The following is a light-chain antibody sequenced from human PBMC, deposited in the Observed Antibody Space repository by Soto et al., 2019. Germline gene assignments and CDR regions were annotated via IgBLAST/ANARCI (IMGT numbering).Light chain of an antibody. CDR2: GAS. J-gene: IGKJ4*01. V-gene: IGKV1-12*01. Sequence: SQDITRWLAWYQQKPGKAPKLLIYGASSLQSGVPSRFSGSGSETDFTLTISSLQPEDSATYYCQQTNTFPLTFGGGPKVDIK. CDR3: QQTNTFPLT. CDR1: QDITRW.